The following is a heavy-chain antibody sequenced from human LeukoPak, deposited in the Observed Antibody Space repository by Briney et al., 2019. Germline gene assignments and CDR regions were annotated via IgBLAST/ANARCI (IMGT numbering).Heavy chain of an antibody. Sequence: GGSLRLSCAASGFTFSSYVMHWVRQAPGKGLEGVAFIRYEGSNKYYADSVKGRFTISRDNSKNTLYLHMNSLRAEDTAVYYCASSGPLRFLSFFDYWGQGTLVTVSS. CDR1: GFTFSSYV. D-gene: IGHD3-3*01. V-gene: IGHV3-30*02. J-gene: IGHJ4*02. CDR2: IRYEGSNK. CDR3: ASSGPLRFLSFFDY.